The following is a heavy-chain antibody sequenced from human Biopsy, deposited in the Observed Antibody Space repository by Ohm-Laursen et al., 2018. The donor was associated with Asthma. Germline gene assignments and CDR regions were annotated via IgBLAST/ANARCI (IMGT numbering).Heavy chain of an antibody. D-gene: IGHD6-13*01. J-gene: IGHJ6*02. Sequence: SDTLSLTCSLSSGSGGYMRSGNYYWGWIRQPPGKGLEWIGSVYYSGTTYYNPSLESRVTVSADTSKNHFSLKLTSATAADTAVYYCVRGSSSWHHGPFHYYYGLDVWGQGTTATVSS. V-gene: IGHV4-39*01. CDR1: SGSGGYMRSGNYY. CDR3: VRGSSSWHHGPFHYYYGLDV. CDR2: VYYSGTT.